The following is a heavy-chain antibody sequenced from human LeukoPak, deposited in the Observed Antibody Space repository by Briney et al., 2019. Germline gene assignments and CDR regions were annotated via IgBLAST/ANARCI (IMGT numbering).Heavy chain of an antibody. D-gene: IGHD3-10*01. J-gene: IGHJ5*02. CDR3: AKDAYYYGSGSYYNIPWFDP. CDR2: ISGSGGST. Sequence: GGSLRPSCAASGFNFSSYAMSWVRQAPGKGLEWASAISGSGGSTYYADSVKGRFTTSRDNSKNTLYLQMNSLRAEDTAVYYCAKDAYYYGSGSYYNIPWFDPWGQGTLVTVSS. V-gene: IGHV3-23*01. CDR1: GFNFSSYA.